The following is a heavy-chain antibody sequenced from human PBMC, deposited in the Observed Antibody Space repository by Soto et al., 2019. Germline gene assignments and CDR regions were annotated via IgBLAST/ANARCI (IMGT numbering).Heavy chain of an antibody. CDR1: GYTFTSYG. CDR3: ARDGGDLTYYYYYGMDV. J-gene: IGHJ6*02. CDR2: ISAYNGNT. Sequence: GASVKVSCKASGYTFTSYGISWVRQAPGQGLEWMGWISAYNGNTNYAQKHQGRVTMTTDTSTSTAYMELRSLRSDDTAVYYCARDGGDLTYYYYYGMDVWGQGTTVTVSS. D-gene: IGHD2-21*02. V-gene: IGHV1-18*01.